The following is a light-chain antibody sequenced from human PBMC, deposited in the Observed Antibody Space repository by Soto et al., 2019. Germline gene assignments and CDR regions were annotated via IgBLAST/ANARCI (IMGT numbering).Light chain of an antibody. V-gene: IGKV3-11*01. CDR2: DAS. CDR1: QSVISC. J-gene: IGKJ5*01. CDR3: QQRSNWPPIT. Sequence: EIVLTQSPATLSLSPGEGATLSCRASQSVISCLAWYQQKPGQAPRLLIYDASNRATGIPARFSGSGSGTDFTLTISSLEPEDFAVYYCQQRSNWPPITFGQGTRLEIK.